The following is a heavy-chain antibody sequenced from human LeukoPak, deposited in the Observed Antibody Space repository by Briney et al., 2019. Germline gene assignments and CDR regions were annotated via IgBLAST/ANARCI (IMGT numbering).Heavy chain of an antibody. D-gene: IGHD5-12*01. CDR3: ARGHSGYDLYYFDY. J-gene: IGHJ4*02. V-gene: IGHV4-30-4*01. CDR1: RGSITSADNY. CDR2: ICDSGST. Sequence: SQTLSLTCTVSRGSITSADNYWSWIRQPPGKGLEWIGYICDSGSTYYNPSLRSRLNISVDTSKNQFLLNLGSVTAADTAVYYCARGHSGYDLYYFDYWGQGTLVTVSS.